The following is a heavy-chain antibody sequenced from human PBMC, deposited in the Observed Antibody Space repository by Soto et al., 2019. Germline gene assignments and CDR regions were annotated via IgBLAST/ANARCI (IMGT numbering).Heavy chain of an antibody. CDR3: AKDKGRTATDY. J-gene: IGHJ4*02. CDR2: IANDGRSE. CDR1: GLTFSAAG. Sequence: QVQLVESGGGVVQPGRSLRLYCAASGLTFSAAGMHWVRQAPGKGLEWVAFIANDGRSESYADSVKGRFTISRDNSQNRLYLQMNGLRAEDTAVYYCAKDKGRTATDYWGQGTLVIVSS. V-gene: IGHV3-30*18.